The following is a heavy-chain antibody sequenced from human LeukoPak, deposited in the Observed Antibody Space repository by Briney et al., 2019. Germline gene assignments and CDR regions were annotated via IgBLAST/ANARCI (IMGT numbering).Heavy chain of an antibody. V-gene: IGHV4-39*07. CDR3: ARRPIWSGPLYY. CDR2: IYHRGRT. Sequence: PSETLSLTCSVSGDSISSNSDYWGWIRQPPGKGLEWIGNIYHRGRTNYNPSLKSRVTISVDTSKNQFSLKLSSVTAADTAVYYCARRPIWSGPLYYWGQGTLVTVSS. CDR1: GDSISSNSDY. J-gene: IGHJ4*02. D-gene: IGHD3-3*01.